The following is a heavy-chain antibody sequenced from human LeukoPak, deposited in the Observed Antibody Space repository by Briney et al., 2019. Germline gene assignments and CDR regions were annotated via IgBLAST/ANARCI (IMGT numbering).Heavy chain of an antibody. CDR1: GFTFSSYG. CDR3: AKGTSSFYFDY. Sequence: GGSLRLSCAASGFTFSSYGMYWVRQAPGKGLEWVAVISYDGSNKYYADSVKGRFTISRDNSKNTLYLQMNSLRAEDTAVYYCAKGTSSFYFDYWGQGTLVTVSS. D-gene: IGHD3-10*01. CDR2: ISYDGSNK. V-gene: IGHV3-30*18. J-gene: IGHJ4*02.